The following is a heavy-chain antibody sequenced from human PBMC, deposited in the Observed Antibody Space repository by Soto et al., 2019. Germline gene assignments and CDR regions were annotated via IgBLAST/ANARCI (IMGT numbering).Heavy chain of an antibody. V-gene: IGHV3-30*18. D-gene: IGHD3-3*01. Sequence: QVQLVESGGSVVQPGTSLRLSCAASGFTFSSYGIHWVRQAPGKGLEWVALISHDGSRKEYAESQKGRFTISRDNSKNTVYLQMNSLRFEATAVYFCAKAFSRGPSVLRGFDLWGQGTVVTVSS. CDR1: GFTFSSYG. J-gene: IGHJ3*01. CDR2: ISHDGSRK. CDR3: AKAFSRGPSVLRGFDL.